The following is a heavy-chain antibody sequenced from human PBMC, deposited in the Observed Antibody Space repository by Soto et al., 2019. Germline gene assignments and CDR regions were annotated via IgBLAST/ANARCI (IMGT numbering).Heavy chain of an antibody. CDR3: AGEPFLYSSSSIDYYYGMDV. V-gene: IGHV1-69*06. D-gene: IGHD6-6*01. CDR2: IIPIFGTA. CDR1: GGTFSSYA. Sequence: ASVKVSCKASGGTFSSYAISWVRQAPGQGLEWMGGIIPIFGTANYAQKFQGRVTITADKSTSTAYMELSSLRSEGTAVYYCAGEPFLYSSSSIDYYYGMDVWGQGTTVTVSS. J-gene: IGHJ6*02.